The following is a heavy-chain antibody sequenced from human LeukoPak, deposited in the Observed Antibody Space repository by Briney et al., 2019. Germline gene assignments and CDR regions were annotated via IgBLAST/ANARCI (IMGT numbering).Heavy chain of an antibody. CDR2: IYYSGST. D-gene: IGHD5-12*01. CDR1: GGSISSYY. Sequence: SETLSLTCTVSGGSISSYYWSWVRQPPGKGLEWIGYIYYSGSTNYNPSLKSRVTISVDTSRNQFSLKLSSVTAADTAVYYCARGRLLVATIRDAFDIWGQGTMVTVSS. V-gene: IGHV4-59*01. J-gene: IGHJ3*02. CDR3: ARGRLLVATIRDAFDI.